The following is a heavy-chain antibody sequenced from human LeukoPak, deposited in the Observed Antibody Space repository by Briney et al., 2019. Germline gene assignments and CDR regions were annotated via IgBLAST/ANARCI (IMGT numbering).Heavy chain of an antibody. Sequence: ASVKVSCKASGGTFSSYAISWVRQAPGQGLEWMGGIIPIFGTANYAQKFQGRVTITADESTSTAYMELSSLRSEDTAVYYCARLGCSSTSCYFLHAFDIWAKGQWSPSLQ. CDR1: GGTFSSYA. V-gene: IGHV1-69*13. CDR3: ARLGCSSTSCYFLHAFDI. CDR2: IIPIFGTA. D-gene: IGHD2-2*01. J-gene: IGHJ3*02.